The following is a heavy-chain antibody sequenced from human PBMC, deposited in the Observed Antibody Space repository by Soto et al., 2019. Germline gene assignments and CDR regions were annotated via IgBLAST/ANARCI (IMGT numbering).Heavy chain of an antibody. V-gene: IGHV4-31*03. D-gene: IGHD6-13*01. J-gene: IGHJ6*02. CDR1: GGSISSGGYY. CDR3: ATSLVAAAGPPTHYYYYYGMDV. Sequence: SETLSLTCTVSGGSISSGGYYWSLIRQHPGKGLEWIGYLYYSGSTSYNPSLKSRVTISVDTSKNQFSLKLSSVTAADTAVYYCATSLVAAAGPPTHYYYYYGMDVWGQGTTVT. CDR2: LYYSGST.